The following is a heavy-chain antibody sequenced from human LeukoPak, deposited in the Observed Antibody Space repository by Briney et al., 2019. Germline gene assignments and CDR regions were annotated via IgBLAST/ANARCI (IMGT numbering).Heavy chain of an antibody. Sequence: AETLSLTCAVYGGTFRGYYWSWIRQPPGKGLEWIGYIYSSGSTNYNPSLKSRVTISVDTSKNQFSLNLISVTAADTAVYYCARASSYTGHLGWWGQGTLVTVSS. J-gene: IGHJ4*02. V-gene: IGHV4-59*08. CDR1: GGTFRGYY. CDR2: IYSSGST. CDR3: ARASSYTGHLGW. D-gene: IGHD6-19*01.